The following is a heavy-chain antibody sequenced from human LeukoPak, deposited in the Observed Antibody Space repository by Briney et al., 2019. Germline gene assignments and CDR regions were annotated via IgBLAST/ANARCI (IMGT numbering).Heavy chain of an antibody. CDR2: IYYSGST. J-gene: IGHJ5*02. Sequence: PSETLSLTCTVSGGSISSSSYYWGWIRQPPGKGLEWIGSIYYSGSTYYNPSLKSRVTISVDTSKNQFSLKLSSVTAADTAVYYCARVGGDYLNWFDPWGQGTLVTVSS. V-gene: IGHV4-39*07. CDR3: ARVGGDYLNWFDP. CDR1: GGSISSSSYY. D-gene: IGHD4-17*01.